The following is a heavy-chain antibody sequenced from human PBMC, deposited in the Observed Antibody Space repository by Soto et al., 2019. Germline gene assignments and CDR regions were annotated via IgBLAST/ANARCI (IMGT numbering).Heavy chain of an antibody. V-gene: IGHV1-2*02. J-gene: IGHJ4*02. D-gene: IGHD2-15*01. CDR3: ARGYCRDIGWSHYFHY. Sequence: ASVKVSCKASGYTFTGYYMHWVRQAPGQGLEWMALINPTSGGTKYAQKFQGRVTMTWDTSISTAYMELSRLTSDDTAIYYCARGYCRDIGWSHYFHYWGQGTLVTVSS. CDR1: GYTFTGYY. CDR2: INPTSGGT.